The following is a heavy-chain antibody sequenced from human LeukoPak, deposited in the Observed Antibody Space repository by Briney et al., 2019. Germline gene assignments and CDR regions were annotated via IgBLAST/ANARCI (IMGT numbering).Heavy chain of an antibody. CDR1: GLTFSSYA. CDR2: ISGSGGST. J-gene: IGHJ6*03. V-gene: IGHV3-23*01. Sequence: GGSLRLSCAASGLTFSSYAMSWVRQAPGEGLEWVSAISGSGGSTYYADSVKGRFTISRDNSKNTLYLQMNSLRAEDTAVYYCAKDLGYSSGWYSGYMDVWGKGTTVTVSS. D-gene: IGHD6-19*01. CDR3: AKDLGYSSGWYSGYMDV.